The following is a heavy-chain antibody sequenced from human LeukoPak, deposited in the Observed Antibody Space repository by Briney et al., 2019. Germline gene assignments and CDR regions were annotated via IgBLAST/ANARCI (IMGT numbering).Heavy chain of an antibody. CDR1: GYTFTGYY. J-gene: IGHJ4*02. V-gene: IGHV1-2*02. CDR2: INPNSGGT. CDR3: ARDRGLMVRGVISHSYDY. D-gene: IGHD3-10*01. Sequence: ASVKVSCKASGYTFTGYYMHWVRRAPGQGLEWMGWINPNSGGTNYAKKFQGRVTMTRDTSISTAYMELSRLRSDDTAVYYCARDRGLMVRGVISHSYDYWGQGTLVTVSS.